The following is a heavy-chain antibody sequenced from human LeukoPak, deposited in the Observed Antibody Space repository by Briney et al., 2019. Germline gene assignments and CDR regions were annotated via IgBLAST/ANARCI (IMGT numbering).Heavy chain of an antibody. J-gene: IGHJ4*02. CDR1: GYTFTSYD. CDR2: MNPNSGNT. V-gene: IGHV1-8*01. Sequence: ASVKVSCKASGYTFTSYDINWVRQATGQGLEWMGWMNPNSGNTGYAQKFQGRITMTRNTSISTAYMELSSLRSEDTAVYYCARGRGIAVAGTVSYWGQGTLVTVSS. D-gene: IGHD6-19*01. CDR3: ARGRGIAVAGTVSY.